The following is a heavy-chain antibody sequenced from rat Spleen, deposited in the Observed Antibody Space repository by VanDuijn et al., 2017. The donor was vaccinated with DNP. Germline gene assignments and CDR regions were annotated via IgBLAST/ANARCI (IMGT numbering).Heavy chain of an antibody. D-gene: IGHD1-9*01. CDR2: INPSGGSS. V-gene: IGHV5-25*01. J-gene: IGHJ4*01. CDR3: SRDTTGINYYAMDA. Sequence: EVQLVESGGGLVQPGRSMKLSCAASGFTFSNYDMAWVRQAPTKGLEWVASINPSGGSSYYRASVKGRFTISRDNAKNTLYLQMNSRRSEDTATYYWSRDTTGINYYAMDAWGQGTSVTVSS. CDR1: GFTFSNYD.